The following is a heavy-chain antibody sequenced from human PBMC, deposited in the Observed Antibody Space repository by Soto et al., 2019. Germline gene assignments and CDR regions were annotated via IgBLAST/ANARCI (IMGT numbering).Heavy chain of an antibody. Sequence: QVQLVESGGGVVQPGRSLRLSCAASGFTFSSYGMHWVRQAPGKGLEWVAVIWYDGSNKYYADSVKGRFTISRDNSKNTLYLQMNSLRAEDTAVYYCAREPADGSGSDVVFDSWGQGTLVTVSS. CDR2: IWYDGSNK. J-gene: IGHJ4*02. CDR1: GFTFSSYG. D-gene: IGHD3-10*01. CDR3: AREPADGSGSDVVFDS. V-gene: IGHV3-33*01.